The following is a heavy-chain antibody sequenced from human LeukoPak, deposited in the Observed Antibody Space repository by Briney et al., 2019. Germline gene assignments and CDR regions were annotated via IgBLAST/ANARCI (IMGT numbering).Heavy chain of an antibody. CDR3: AKVPSSVYGSGRPPFLDA. Sequence: GGSLRLSCAASGFTFSNSAMSWVRQAPGKGLEWVSTLRGSGITSYYADSVTGRYTISRDNSQSTLDLQMNSLRADDTAVYYCAKVPSSVYGSGRPPFLDAWGQGTTVAISS. V-gene: IGHV3-23*01. CDR2: LRGSGITS. CDR1: GFTFSNSA. D-gene: IGHD3-10*01. J-gene: IGHJ6*02.